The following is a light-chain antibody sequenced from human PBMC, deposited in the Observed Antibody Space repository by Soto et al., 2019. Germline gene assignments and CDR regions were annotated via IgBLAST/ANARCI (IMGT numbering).Light chain of an antibody. Sequence: DIQMTQSPSTLSASVGDRVTITCRASQSISSWLAWYQQKPGKAPKLLIYDASSLESGVPSRFSGSGSGTEFTLTIFSLQPDDFATYYCQQYNSYSGTFGQGTKV. CDR2: DAS. CDR3: QQYNSYSGT. V-gene: IGKV1-5*01. J-gene: IGKJ1*01. CDR1: QSISSW.